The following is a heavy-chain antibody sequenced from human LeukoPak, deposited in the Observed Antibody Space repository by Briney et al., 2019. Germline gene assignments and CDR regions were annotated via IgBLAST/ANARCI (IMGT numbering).Heavy chain of an antibody. CDR3: ATDRVRVPLWFGELLGY. J-gene: IGHJ4*02. V-gene: IGHV1-8*01. CDR2: MNPNSGNT. CDR1: GYTFTSYD. D-gene: IGHD3-10*01. Sequence: ASVKVSCKASGYTFTSYDINWVRQATGQGLEWMGWMNPNSGNTGYAQKFQGRVTMTEDTSTDTAYMELSSLRSEDTAVYYCATDRVRVPLWFGELLGYWGQGTLVTVSS.